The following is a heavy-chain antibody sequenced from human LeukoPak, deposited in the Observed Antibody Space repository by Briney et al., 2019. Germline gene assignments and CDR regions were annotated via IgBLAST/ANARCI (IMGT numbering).Heavy chain of an antibody. CDR1: GGSISSGGYY. CDR2: IYYSGST. J-gene: IGHJ6*03. Sequence: SETLSLTCTVSGGSISSGGYYWSWIRQHPGKGLEWIGYIYYSGSTYYNPSLKSRVTISVDTSNNQFSLKLNSVTAADTAVYYCARGPQQWLVRRYYYYYMDVWGKGTTVTVSS. CDR3: ARGPQQWLVRRYYYYYMDV. D-gene: IGHD6-19*01. V-gene: IGHV4-31*03.